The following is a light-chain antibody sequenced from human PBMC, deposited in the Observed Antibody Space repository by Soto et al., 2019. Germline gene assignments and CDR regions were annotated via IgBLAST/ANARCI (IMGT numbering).Light chain of an antibody. CDR1: QSISSN. CDR3: QQYNNWPGT. V-gene: IGKV3-15*01. Sequence: EIVMTQSPATLSVSPGERATLSCRASQSISSNLAWHQQKPGQAPRLLISGASTRATGISARFSGSGSGTEFTLTISSLQSEDFAVYYCQQYNNWPGTFGQGTKVEIK. J-gene: IGKJ1*01. CDR2: GAS.